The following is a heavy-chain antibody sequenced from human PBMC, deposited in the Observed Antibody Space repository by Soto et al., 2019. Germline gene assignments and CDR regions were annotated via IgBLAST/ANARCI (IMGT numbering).Heavy chain of an antibody. V-gene: IGHV3-23*01. J-gene: IGHJ4*02. D-gene: IGHD6-13*01. CDR3: ARRSSSWYFDY. Sequence: EVQLLESGGGLVQPGGSLTLSCAASGFTFSSYAMNWVRQAPGKGLEWVSVISGSDGSTYYADSVKGRFTISRDNSKNTLNQQMTSLRAEDTAVYYCARRSSSWYFDYWGQGTLVTVSS. CDR2: ISGSDGST. CDR1: GFTFSSYA.